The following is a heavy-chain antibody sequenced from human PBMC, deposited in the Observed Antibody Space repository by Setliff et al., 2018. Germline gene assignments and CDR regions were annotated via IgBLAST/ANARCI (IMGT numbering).Heavy chain of an antibody. J-gene: IGHJ4*01. Sequence: SETLSLTCSVSGASISSGNDFWNWIRQPAGKGLEWIGNIYTNGGTDYSPSLRSRVTISLGTSKNLFSLQLTSVTAADTAIYYCARSDDNFQYPDYWGQGTLVTVSS. V-gene: IGHV4-61*09. CDR2: IYTNGGT. D-gene: IGHD1-1*01. CDR1: GASISSGNDF. CDR3: ARSDDNFQYPDY.